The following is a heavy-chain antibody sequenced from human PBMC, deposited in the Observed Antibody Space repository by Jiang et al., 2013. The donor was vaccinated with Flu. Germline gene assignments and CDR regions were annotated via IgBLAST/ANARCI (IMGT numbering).Heavy chain of an antibody. Sequence: SGAEVKKPGSSVKVSCKASGGTFSSYAISWVRQAPGQGLEWMGGIIPIFGTANYAQKFQGRVTITADESTSTAYMELSSLRSEDTAVYYCARDGGPYGDYVYYFDYWGQGTLVTVSS. CDR2: IIPIFGTA. CDR3: ARDGGPYGDYVYYFDY. J-gene: IGHJ4*02. D-gene: IGHD4-17*01. V-gene: IGHV1-69*01. CDR1: GGTFSSYA.